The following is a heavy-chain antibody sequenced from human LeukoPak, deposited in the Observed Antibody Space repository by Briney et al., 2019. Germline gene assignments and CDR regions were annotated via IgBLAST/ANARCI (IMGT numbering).Heavy chain of an antibody. CDR2: INPNSGGT. CDR1: GYTFTGYY. CDR3: AREEGLASAPKVI. V-gene: IGHV1-2*05. D-gene: IGHD6-13*01. J-gene: IGHJ4*02. Sequence: SVKVSCKASGYTFTGYYLHWVRQAPGQGLEWMGLINPNSGGTNNAQKFQGRVTMTRDTSISKADMELNVLRRNSEDAYYWAREEGLASAPKVIWGKGNRDTVST.